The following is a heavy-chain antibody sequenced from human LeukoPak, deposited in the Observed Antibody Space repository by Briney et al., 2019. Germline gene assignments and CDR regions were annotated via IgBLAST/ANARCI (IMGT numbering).Heavy chain of an antibody. CDR3: AKGNSIGRYCTNGVSATSVY. V-gene: IGHV3-23*01. CDR2: ISDSGDYT. CDR1: AFSFSNYC. J-gene: IGHJ4*03. D-gene: IGHD2-8*01. Sequence: GGSLRLSCVGSAFSFSNYCMHWARQAPGQGLEWVSVISDSGDYTSYADSVRGRFTISRDNFRNTVYLPMTSLIPEDTAVYCCAKGNSIGRYCTNGVSATSVYCGHGTLVTVSS.